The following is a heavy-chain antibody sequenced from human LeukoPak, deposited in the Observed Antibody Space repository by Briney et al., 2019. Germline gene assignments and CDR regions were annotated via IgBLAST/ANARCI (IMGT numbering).Heavy chain of an antibody. Sequence: ASVKVSCKASGYTFTSYDINWVRQATGQGLEWMGWMNPNSGNTGYAQKFQGRVTITRNTSISTAYMELSSLRSEDPAVYYCARDNSVGDIAWWFDPWGQGTLVTVSS. CDR2: MNPNSGNT. CDR3: ARDNSVGDIAWWFDP. V-gene: IGHV1-8*03. CDR1: GYTFTSYD. J-gene: IGHJ5*02. D-gene: IGHD3-16*02.